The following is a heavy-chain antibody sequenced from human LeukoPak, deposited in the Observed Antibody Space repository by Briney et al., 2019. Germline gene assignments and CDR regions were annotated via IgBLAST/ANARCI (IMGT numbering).Heavy chain of an antibody. D-gene: IGHD3-10*01. CDR2: MNPNSCNT. CDR3: ARGAYYGSGSYYSAFDI. J-gene: IGHJ3*02. Sequence: GASVKVSCKASGYTFTCYDVNWVRQATGQGLDWMGWMNPNSCNTDYAHKFQGRVTITRNTSITTAYMELSSLRSEDTAVYYCARGAYYGSGSYYSAFDIWGQGTMVTVSS. V-gene: IGHV1-8*01. CDR1: GYTFTCYD.